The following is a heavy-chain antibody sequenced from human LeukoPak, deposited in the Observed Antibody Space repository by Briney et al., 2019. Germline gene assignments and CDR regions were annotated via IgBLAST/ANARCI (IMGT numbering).Heavy chain of an antibody. CDR3: ARGNDYDFWSGSRYYFDY. V-gene: IGHV3-7*01. J-gene: IGHJ4*02. CDR1: GFTFSSYW. Sequence: PGGSLRLSCAASGFTFSSYWMSWVRQAPGKGLEWVANIKQDGSEKYYVDSVKGRFTISRDNAKNSLYLQMNSLRAEDTAVYHCARGNDYDFWSGSRYYFDYWGQGTLVTVSS. D-gene: IGHD3-3*01. CDR2: IKQDGSEK.